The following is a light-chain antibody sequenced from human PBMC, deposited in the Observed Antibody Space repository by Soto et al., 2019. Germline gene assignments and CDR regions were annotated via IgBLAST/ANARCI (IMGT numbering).Light chain of an antibody. CDR1: SGINVGTYR. CDR3: MIWYASSWV. V-gene: IGLV5-45*03. Sequence: QSVLTQPSSLSASPGASASLTCTLRSGINVGTYRIYWYQQKPGSSPQYLLRYKSDSDKQQGSGVPSRFSGSKDASANVGILLISGLQSEDEADYYCMIWYASSWVFGGGTKLTVL. CDR2: YKSDSDK. J-gene: IGLJ3*02.